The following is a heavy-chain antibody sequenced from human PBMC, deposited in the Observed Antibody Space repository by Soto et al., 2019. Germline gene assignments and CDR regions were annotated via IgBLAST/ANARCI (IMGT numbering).Heavy chain of an antibody. J-gene: IGHJ6*02. D-gene: IGHD1-26*01. CDR2: IIPIFGTA. CDR3: ARGGGRWLQPYYYHGMDV. V-gene: IGHV1-69*01. Sequence: QVQLVQSGAEVKKPGSSVKVSCKASGGTFSSYAISWVRQAPGQGLEWMGGIIPIFGTANYAQKFQGRVTITADESTSTAYMELSSLRSEATAVYYCARGGGRWLQPYYYHGMDVWGQGTTVTVSS. CDR1: GGTFSSYA.